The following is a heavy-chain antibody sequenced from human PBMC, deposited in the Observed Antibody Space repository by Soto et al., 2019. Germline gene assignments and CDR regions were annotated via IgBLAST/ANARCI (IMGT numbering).Heavy chain of an antibody. CDR1: GGTFSTYA. CDR3: ARDVGYCSGGGCYGSVHYGMDV. J-gene: IGHJ6*02. Sequence: QVQLVQSGAEVQKPGSSVKVSCKASGGTFSTYAINWVRQAPGQGLEWMGGIIPIFGTTNYAQKFQGRVTITADESTSTAYMELSSLTSEDTAVYYCARDVGYCSGGGCYGSVHYGMDVWGQGTTVTVSS. V-gene: IGHV1-69*01. CDR2: IIPIFGTT. D-gene: IGHD2-15*01.